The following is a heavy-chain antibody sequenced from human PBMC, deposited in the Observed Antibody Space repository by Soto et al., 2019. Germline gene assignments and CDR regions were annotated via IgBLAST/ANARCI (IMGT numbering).Heavy chain of an antibody. Sequence: ASVKVSCKASGGTFSSYAISWVRQAPGQGLEWMGGIIPIFGTAIYAQKFQGRVTITADESTNTAYMELSSLRSEDTAVYYCATDVWAHDYGDYDRLDYWGQGTLVTVSS. V-gene: IGHV1-69*13. J-gene: IGHJ4*02. CDR3: ATDVWAHDYGDYDRLDY. CDR1: GGTFSSYA. D-gene: IGHD4-17*01. CDR2: IIPIFGTA.